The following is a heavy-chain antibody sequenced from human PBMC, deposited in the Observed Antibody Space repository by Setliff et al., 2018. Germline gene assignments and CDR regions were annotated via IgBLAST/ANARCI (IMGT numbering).Heavy chain of an antibody. D-gene: IGHD6-13*01. V-gene: IGHV1-46*01. CDR3: ATGGVPGYSSSWYIFDY. Sequence: ASVKVSCKASGYTFTSHYMHWVRQAPGLGLEWMGTINPSSGRTSYAQKFQGRVTMTRDTSTSTVYMDMSSLRSEDTAVYYCATGGVPGYSSSWYIFDYWGQGTLVTVSS. CDR1: GYTFTSHY. J-gene: IGHJ4*02. CDR2: INPSSGRT.